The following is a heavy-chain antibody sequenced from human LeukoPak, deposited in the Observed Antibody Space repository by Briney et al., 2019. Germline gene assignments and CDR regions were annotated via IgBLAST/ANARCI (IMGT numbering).Heavy chain of an antibody. CDR3: ARDSNEYSSGWFLSGRSNWFDP. J-gene: IGHJ5*02. Sequence: GGSLRLSCAASGFTFSSYSMNWVRQAPGKGLEWVSSISSSSSYIYYADSVKGRFTISRDNAKDSLYLQMNSLRAEDTAVYYCARDSNEYSSGWFLSGRSNWFDPWGQGTLVTVSS. CDR2: ISSSSSYI. V-gene: IGHV3-21*01. D-gene: IGHD6-19*01. CDR1: GFTFSSYS.